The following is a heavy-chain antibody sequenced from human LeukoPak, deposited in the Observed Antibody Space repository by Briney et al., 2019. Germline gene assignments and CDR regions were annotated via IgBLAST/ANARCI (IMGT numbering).Heavy chain of an antibody. J-gene: IGHJ3*02. CDR3: AKLRTAMVRRGAFDI. CDR2: ISGSGGST. Sequence: GGSLRLSCAASGFTFSSYAMSWVRQAPGKGLEWVSAISGSGGSTYYADSVKGRFTTSRDNSKNTLYLQMNSLRAEDTAVYYCAKLRTAMVRRGAFDIWGQGTMVTVSS. V-gene: IGHV3-23*01. CDR1: GFTFSSYA. D-gene: IGHD5-18*01.